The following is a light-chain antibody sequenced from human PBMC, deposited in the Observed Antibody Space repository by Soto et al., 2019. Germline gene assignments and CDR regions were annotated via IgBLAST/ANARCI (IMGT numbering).Light chain of an antibody. CDR1: SSDVGSYNL. CDR3: CSYAGSSTWV. V-gene: IGLV2-23*01. J-gene: IGLJ3*02. Sequence: QSALTQPASVSGSPGQSITISCTGTSSDVGSYNLVSWYQQHPGKAPKLMLYEGSKRPSGVSNRVSGSKSGNTAALTISGLQAEDEADYYCCSYAGSSTWVFGGGTKRTVL. CDR2: EGS.